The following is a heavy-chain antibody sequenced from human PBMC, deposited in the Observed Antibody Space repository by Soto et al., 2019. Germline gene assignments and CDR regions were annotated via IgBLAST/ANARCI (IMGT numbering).Heavy chain of an antibody. D-gene: IGHD3-10*01. CDR3: AREGIMADRTFDP. CDR2: IYYNGNT. V-gene: IGHV4-61*01. Sequence: QVQLQESGPGLVKSSETLSLTCTVSGGSVRSGSYYWSWVRQPPGKGLEWIGYIYYNGNTNYTPSLKGRLTLSVDSSKNQFSLKLTSATAADTAVYYCAREGIMADRTFDPWGQGTLVTVSS. J-gene: IGHJ5*02. CDR1: GGSVRSGSYY.